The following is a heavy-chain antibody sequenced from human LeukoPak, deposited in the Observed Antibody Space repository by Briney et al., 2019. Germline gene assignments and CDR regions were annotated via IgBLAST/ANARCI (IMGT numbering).Heavy chain of an antibody. CDR2: IYPGDSDT. J-gene: IGHJ4*02. D-gene: IGHD5-24*01. V-gene: IGHV5-51*01. CDR1: GYSFTSYW. CDR3: ARRGSYNYPNFDY. Sequence: GESLKISCKGSGYSFTSYWIGWVRQMPGKGLEWMGIIYPGDSDTRYSPSFQGQDTISADKSISTTYLQWSSLKASDTAMYYCARRGSYNYPNFDYWGQGTLVTVSS.